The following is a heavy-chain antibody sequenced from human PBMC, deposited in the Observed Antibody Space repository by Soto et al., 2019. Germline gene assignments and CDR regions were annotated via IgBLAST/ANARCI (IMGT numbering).Heavy chain of an antibody. Sequence: GGSLRLSCTASGFTFGDYAINWYRQAPGEGLEWVGFIRSKVYDETTEYAASVKGRITISRDDSKSIAYLHMNSLTVDDTAVYYCTRAVAGPFDYWGQGTLVTVSS. V-gene: IGHV3-49*03. CDR2: IRSKVYDETT. D-gene: IGHD6-19*01. CDR1: GFTFGDYA. J-gene: IGHJ4*02. CDR3: TRAVAGPFDY.